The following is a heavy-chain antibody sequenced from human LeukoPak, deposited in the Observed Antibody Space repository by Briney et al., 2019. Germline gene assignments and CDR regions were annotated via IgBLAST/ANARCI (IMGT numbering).Heavy chain of an antibody. D-gene: IGHD2-2*01. J-gene: IGHJ3*01. V-gene: IGHV1-18*04. CDR2: ISAYNGNT. CDR3: ARPRGYCSSTSCYSDAFDL. CDR1: GYTFTSYG. Sequence: ASVKVSCKASGYTFTSYGFSWVRQAPGQGLEWMGWISAYNGNTNYALKLQGRVTMTTDTSTSTAYMELRSLRSDDTAVYYCARPRGYCSSTSCYSDAFDLWGQGTMVTASS.